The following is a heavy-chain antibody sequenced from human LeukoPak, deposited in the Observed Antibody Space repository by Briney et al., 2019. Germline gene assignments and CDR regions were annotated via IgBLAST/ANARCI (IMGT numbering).Heavy chain of an antibody. Sequence: GESLKISCKGSGYSFTSYWIGWVRQMPGKGLEWMGTIYPGDSDTRYSPSFQGQVTISADKSISTAYLQWSSLKASDTAMYYCARSQPYYYDSSGLFDYWGQGTLVTVSS. CDR2: IYPGDSDT. V-gene: IGHV5-51*01. CDR1: GYSFTSYW. CDR3: ARSQPYYYDSSGLFDY. D-gene: IGHD3-22*01. J-gene: IGHJ4*02.